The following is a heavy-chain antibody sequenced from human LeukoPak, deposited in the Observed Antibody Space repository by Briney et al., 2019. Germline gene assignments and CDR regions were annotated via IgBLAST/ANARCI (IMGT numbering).Heavy chain of an antibody. J-gene: IGHJ4*02. D-gene: IGHD3-3*01. Sequence: GGSLRLSCAASGFTFDDNGMSWVRQAPGKGLEWVSGISGSGGSTYYADSVKGRFTISRDNSKNTLYLQMNSLRAEDTAVYYCAKDPYYDFWSGYYYFDLWGQGTLVTVSS. CDR1: GFTFDDNG. CDR2: ISGSGGST. V-gene: IGHV3-23*01. CDR3: AKDPYYDFWSGYYYFDL.